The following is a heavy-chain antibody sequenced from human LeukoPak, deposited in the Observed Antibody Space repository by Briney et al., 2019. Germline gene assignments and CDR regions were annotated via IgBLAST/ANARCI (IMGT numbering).Heavy chain of an antibody. J-gene: IGHJ3*02. CDR1: GGSFSGYY. D-gene: IGHD3-22*01. V-gene: IGHV4-59*01. Sequence: SETLSLTCAVYGGSFSGYYWSWIRQPPGKGLEWIAYISYSGSTKYNPSLQNRVTISIDTSKNQFSLKLSSVTAADTAMYYCATDRDNYYDSTGYTRPDGFDIWGQGIMVTVSS. CDR3: ATDRDNYYDSTGYTRPDGFDI. CDR2: ISYSGST.